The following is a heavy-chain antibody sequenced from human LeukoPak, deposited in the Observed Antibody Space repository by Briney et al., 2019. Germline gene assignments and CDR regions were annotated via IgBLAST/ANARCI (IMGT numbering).Heavy chain of an antibody. D-gene: IGHD1-26*01. CDR3: ARENSGSYRGFDY. J-gene: IGHJ4*02. CDR1: GGPIISHY. CDR2: ISNSGST. V-gene: IGHV4-59*11. Sequence: SETLSLTCSVSGGPIISHYWSWIRQPPGKGLEWIGYISNSGSTDHNPSLRSRVTISINTSKNQFSLKLSSVTAADSAVYYCARENSGSYRGFDYWGQGTLVTVSS.